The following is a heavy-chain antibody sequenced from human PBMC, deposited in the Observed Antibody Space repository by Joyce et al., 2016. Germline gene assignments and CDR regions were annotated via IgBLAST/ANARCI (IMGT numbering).Heavy chain of an antibody. Sequence: QVQLVESGGGLVKPGGSLRLSCAVSGFIFSDYYMIWIRQDPGKGLEWVSYMSNGSSYRNYADYVKGRFAIYRDNAKNSLHLQMDSRRAEDTAVYYCARWAPYCSGGSCPDKYVDPWGRGTLVTISS. CDR3: ARWAPYCSGGSCPDKYVDP. CDR2: MSNGSSYR. D-gene: IGHD2-15*01. V-gene: IGHV3-11*05. J-gene: IGHJ5*02. CDR1: GFIFSDYY.